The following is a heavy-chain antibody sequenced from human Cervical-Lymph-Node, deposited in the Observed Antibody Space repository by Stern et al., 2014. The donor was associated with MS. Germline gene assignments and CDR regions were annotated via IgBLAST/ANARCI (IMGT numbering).Heavy chain of an antibody. CDR1: GGSINIGDYY. J-gene: IGHJ4*02. V-gene: IGHV4-31*03. CDR3: AGGTVAGLFDF. Sequence: QLQLQESGPGLVNPSQTLSLTCTVSGGSINIGDYYWSWIRHLPGKGLEGIGYIYNIGSSYYTYSLKSRVSISVDTSKNQFSLNLNSMTAADTAVYYCAGGTVAGLFDFWGQGMLVTVSS. D-gene: IGHD6-19*01. CDR2: IYNIGSS.